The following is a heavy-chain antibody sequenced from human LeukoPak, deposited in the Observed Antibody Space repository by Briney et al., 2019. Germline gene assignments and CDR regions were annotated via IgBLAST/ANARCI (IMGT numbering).Heavy chain of an antibody. Sequence: PGGSLRLSCPASGFTFSSYAMSWVRQAPGKGLEWVSAISGSGGSTYYADSVKGRFTISRDNSKNTLYLQMNSLRAEDTAVYYCAKRPHREQLPYFDYWGQGTLVTVSS. D-gene: IGHD6-6*01. J-gene: IGHJ4*02. V-gene: IGHV3-23*01. CDR2: ISGSGGST. CDR1: GFTFSSYA. CDR3: AKRPHREQLPYFDY.